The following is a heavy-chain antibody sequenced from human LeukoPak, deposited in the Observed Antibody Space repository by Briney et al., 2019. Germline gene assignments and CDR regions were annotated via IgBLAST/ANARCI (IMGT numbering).Heavy chain of an antibody. J-gene: IGHJ5*02. CDR2: LFFGGRT. V-gene: IGHV4-39*01. Sequence: SETLSLTCSVSGGSIRNISNYWGWIRHPPGKGLEWVGSLFFGGRTFYSPSLKSRVTISVDTSKNQFSLRLNSVTAADTAVYYCARATRGAYYDFWSGYHNWFDPWGQGTLVTVSS. CDR1: GGSIRNISNY. D-gene: IGHD3-3*01. CDR3: ARATRGAYYDFWSGYHNWFDP.